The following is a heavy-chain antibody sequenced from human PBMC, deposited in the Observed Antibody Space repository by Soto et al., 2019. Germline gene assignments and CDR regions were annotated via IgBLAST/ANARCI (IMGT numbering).Heavy chain of an antibody. V-gene: IGHV3-7*05. D-gene: IGHD4-17*01. Sequence: EVQLVESGGGLVQPGGSLRLSCAASGFTFSSYWMSWVRQAPGKGLEWVANIKQDGSEEYYVDSVKGRFTISRDNAKNSLYLQMNSLRAEDTAVYYCARVAIDYGDPLDYWGQGTLVTVSS. J-gene: IGHJ4*02. CDR2: IKQDGSEE. CDR3: ARVAIDYGDPLDY. CDR1: GFTFSSYW.